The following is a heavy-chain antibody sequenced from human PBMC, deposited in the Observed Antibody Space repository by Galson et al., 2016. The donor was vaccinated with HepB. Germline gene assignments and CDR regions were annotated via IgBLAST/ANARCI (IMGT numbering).Heavy chain of an antibody. CDR3: ARDSFTIFGVTPNWFDP. V-gene: IGHV3-30*03. CDR2: VSSDETNK. Sequence: SLRLSCAASGFSFSSYGMHWVRQPPGKGLEWVALVSSDETNKFYADSVKGRFTISRDNSKNMLYLQMHSLSTEDTALYYCARDSFTIFGVTPNWFDPWGQGTLVTVSS. CDR1: GFSFSSYG. J-gene: IGHJ5*02. D-gene: IGHD3-3*01.